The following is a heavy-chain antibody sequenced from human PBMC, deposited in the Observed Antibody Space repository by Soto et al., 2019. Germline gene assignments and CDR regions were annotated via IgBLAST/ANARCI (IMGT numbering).Heavy chain of an antibody. Sequence: GGSLRLSCAASGFTLSSHWMSWVRQAPGKGLEWVANIKQDGSEKNYADCVKGRFTIYRDNARNSLSLEMNSLRAEDAAVYYCASWKYSSGWYLDSWGQGTLVTVSS. D-gene: IGHD6-19*01. V-gene: IGHV3-7*03. CDR2: IKQDGSEK. CDR1: GFTLSSHW. J-gene: IGHJ4*02. CDR3: ASWKYSSGWYLDS.